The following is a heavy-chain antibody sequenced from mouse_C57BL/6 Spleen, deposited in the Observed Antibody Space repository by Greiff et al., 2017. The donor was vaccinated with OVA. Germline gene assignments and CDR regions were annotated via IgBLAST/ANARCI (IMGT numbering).Heavy chain of an antibody. CDR2: IYPGSGST. J-gene: IGHJ1*03. CDR3: ARKKAITTVVPYGYFDV. D-gene: IGHD1-1*01. Sequence: QVQLQQPGAELVKPGASVKMSCKASGYTFTSYWITWVKQRPGQGLEWIGDIYPGSGSTNYNEKFKSKATLTVDTSSSTAYMQLSSLTSEDSAVYYCARKKAITTVVPYGYFDVWGTGTTVTVSS. V-gene: IGHV1-55*01. CDR1: GYTFTSYW.